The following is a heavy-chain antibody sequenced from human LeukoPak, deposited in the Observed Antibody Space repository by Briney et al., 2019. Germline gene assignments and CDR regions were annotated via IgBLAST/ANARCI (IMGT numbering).Heavy chain of an antibody. J-gene: IGHJ3*02. V-gene: IGHV3-15*01. CDR3: TTTVVLPFDI. D-gene: IGHD2-15*01. CDR1: GFTFSNAW. Sequence: GGSLRLSCAASGFTFSNAWMSWVRQAPGKGLEWVGRIRSKTEGGTTDYAAPVKGRFTISRDDSKNTLYLRMNSLKTEDTAVYYCTTTVVLPFDIWGQGTMVTVSS. CDR2: IRSKTEGGTT.